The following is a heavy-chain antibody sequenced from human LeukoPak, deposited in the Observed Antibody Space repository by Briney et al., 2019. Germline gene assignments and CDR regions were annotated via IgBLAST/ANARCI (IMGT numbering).Heavy chain of an antibody. J-gene: IGHJ4*02. V-gene: IGHV3-30-3*02. Sequence: PGGSLRLSCAASGFPFSRYAVHWVRQAPGKGLEWVALRSHDGGIEDYADSVKGRFTISRDNSKNSLYLQMNSLRAEDTAVYYCAKKGYYDGSGYYMYYFDHWGQGTLVTVSS. D-gene: IGHD3-22*01. CDR2: RSHDGGIE. CDR3: AKKGYYDGSGYYMYYFDH. CDR1: GFPFSRYA.